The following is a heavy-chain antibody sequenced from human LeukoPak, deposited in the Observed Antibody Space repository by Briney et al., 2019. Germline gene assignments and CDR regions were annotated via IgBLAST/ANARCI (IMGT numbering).Heavy chain of an antibody. CDR1: GYTFTSHD. J-gene: IGHJ3*02. Sequence: GASVKVSCKASGYTFTSHDINWVRQATGQGLEWMGWLNPNSGNTGYAQKFQDRVTITRNTSTSTAYMELSSLRSEDTAVYYCAGRVGYAAFDIWGQGTMVTVSS. CDR3: AGRVGYAAFDI. D-gene: IGHD3-16*01. V-gene: IGHV1-8*03. CDR2: LNPNSGNT.